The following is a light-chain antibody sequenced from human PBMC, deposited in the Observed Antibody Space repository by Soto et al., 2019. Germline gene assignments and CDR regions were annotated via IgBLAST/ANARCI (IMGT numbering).Light chain of an antibody. CDR2: AAS. CDR3: QEYGTSRT. V-gene: IGKV3-20*01. J-gene: IGKJ1*01. CDR1: QSVSSSF. Sequence: EIVLTQSPGTLSLSPGERATLSCRASQSVSSSFLAWYQQGPGQAPRLLIYAASNTAPGIPDRFSGSGSGTDLTLTISRLENQDFEVYYCQEYGTSRTFGQATKVDI.